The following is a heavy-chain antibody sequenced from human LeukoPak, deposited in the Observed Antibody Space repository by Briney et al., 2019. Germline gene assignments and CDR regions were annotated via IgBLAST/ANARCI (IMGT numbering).Heavy chain of an antibody. CDR3: ARGMQQLYHFDS. V-gene: IGHV4-59*01. CDR1: GGSISSYY. Sequence: SETLSLTCTVSGGSISSYYWSWIRQPPGKRLEWIGHIYYSGSTNYNPSLKSRVTISVDTSKNQFSLKLSSVTAADTAVYYCARGMQQLYHFDSWGRGTLVTVSS. D-gene: IGHD6-13*01. J-gene: IGHJ4*02. CDR2: IYYSGST.